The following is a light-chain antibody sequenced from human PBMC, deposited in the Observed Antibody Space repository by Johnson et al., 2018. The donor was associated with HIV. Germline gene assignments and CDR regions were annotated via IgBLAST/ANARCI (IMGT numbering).Light chain of an antibody. CDR1: SSNIGNNY. J-gene: IGLJ1*01. CDR2: DNN. Sequence: QPVLTQPPSVSAAPGQKVTISCSGSSSNIGNNYVSWYQQLPGTAPKLLIYDNNKRPSGIPDRFSGSKSGTSATLGITGLQTGDEADDYCGTWDSSLSDYVFGTGTKVTVL. CDR3: GTWDSSLSDYV. V-gene: IGLV1-51*01.